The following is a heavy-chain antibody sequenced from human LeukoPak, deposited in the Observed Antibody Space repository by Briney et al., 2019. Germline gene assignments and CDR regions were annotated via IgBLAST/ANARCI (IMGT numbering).Heavy chain of an antibody. CDR3: SRGQFRLGQYDSSAFDC. V-gene: IGHV3-30*03. D-gene: IGHD3-22*01. CDR2: ISYDGSNK. Sequence: GGSLRLSCAASGFTFSSYGMHWVRQAPGKGLEWVAVISYDGSNKYYADSVKGRFTISRDNSKNTLYLQTNSLRSEDTAVYYCSRGQFRLGQYDSSAFDCWGQGTLVTVSS. J-gene: IGHJ4*02. CDR1: GFTFSSYG.